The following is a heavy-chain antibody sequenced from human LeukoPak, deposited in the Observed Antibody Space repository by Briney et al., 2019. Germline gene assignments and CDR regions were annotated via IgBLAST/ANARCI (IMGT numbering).Heavy chain of an antibody. CDR2: IYYSGGT. Sequence: SETLSLTCTVSGGSISSYYWSWIRQPPGKGLEWIGYIYYSGGTNYNPSLKSRVTISVDTSKNQFPLKLSSVTAADTAVYCCARIPDNSGWEIYFDYWGQGTLVTVSS. V-gene: IGHV4-59*01. CDR1: GGSISSYY. D-gene: IGHD6-19*01. J-gene: IGHJ4*02. CDR3: ARIPDNSGWEIYFDY.